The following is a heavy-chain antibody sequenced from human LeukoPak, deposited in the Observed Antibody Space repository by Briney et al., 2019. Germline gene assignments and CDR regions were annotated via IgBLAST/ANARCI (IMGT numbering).Heavy chain of an antibody. V-gene: IGHV1-2*06. Sequence: ASVKVSCKTSGYTFSSYGIAWVRQAPGQGLEWMGRINPNSGGTNYAQKFQGRVTMTRDTSISTAYMELSRLRSDDTAVYYCARSLYYYDSSGYYEIDYWGQGTLVTVSS. J-gene: IGHJ4*02. CDR2: INPNSGGT. CDR3: ARSLYYYDSSGYYEIDY. D-gene: IGHD3-22*01. CDR1: GYTFSSYG.